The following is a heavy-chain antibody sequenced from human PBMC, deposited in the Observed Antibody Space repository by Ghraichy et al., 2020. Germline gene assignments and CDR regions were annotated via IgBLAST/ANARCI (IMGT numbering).Heavy chain of an antibody. D-gene: IGHD5-12*01. CDR3: ARGHTYSGSRDY. V-gene: IGHV4-59*01. J-gene: IGHJ4*02. CDR1: GGSISGYY. Sequence: GSLRLSCAVSGGSISGYYWNWIRQPSGKGLEWIGFISDSGSAYYKSSLKSRVTISLDTSSKSFSLKMKSVTAADTAVYYCARGHTYSGSRDYWGQGTLVTVSS. CDR2: ISDSGSA.